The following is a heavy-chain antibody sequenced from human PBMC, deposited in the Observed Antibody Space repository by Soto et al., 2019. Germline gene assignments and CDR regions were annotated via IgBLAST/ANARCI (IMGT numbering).Heavy chain of an antibody. CDR1: GGSISSGAYY. J-gene: IGHJ5*02. V-gene: IGHV4-30-4*01. CDR3: ARVEYSSSSNWFDP. CDR2: IYYSGST. Sequence: SETLSLTCTVSGGSISSGAYYWSWIRQPPGKGLEWIGYIYYSGSTYYNPSHKSRVTISVDTSKNQFSLKLSSVTAADTAVYYCARVEYSSSSNWFDPWGQGTLVTVSS. D-gene: IGHD6-6*01.